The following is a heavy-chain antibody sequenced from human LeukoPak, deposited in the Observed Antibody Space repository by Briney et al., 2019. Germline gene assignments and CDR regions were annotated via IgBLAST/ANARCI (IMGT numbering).Heavy chain of an antibody. D-gene: IGHD6-13*01. CDR1: GYTFTGYY. CDR2: SNPNSGGT. J-gene: IGHJ6*03. Sequence: ASVKVSCKASGYTFTGYYMHWVRQAPGQGLEWMGWSNPNSGGTNYAQKFQGRVTMTRDTSISTAYMELSSLRSEDTAVYYCARTWYSSSWPSYYYYYMDVWGKGTTVTVSS. V-gene: IGHV1-2*02. CDR3: ARTWYSSSWPSYYYYYMDV.